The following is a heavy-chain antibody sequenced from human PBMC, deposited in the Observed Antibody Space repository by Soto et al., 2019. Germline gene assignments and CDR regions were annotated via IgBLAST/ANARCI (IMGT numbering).Heavy chain of an antibody. CDR1: GYTITTYF. J-gene: IGHJ4*02. V-gene: IGHV1-46*01. Sequence: QVQLVQSGAEVKKPGASVKVSCKASGYTITTYFMQWVRQAPGQGLEWVGIINPNDGTTSYAQKFQGRVNMTSDTSTNTVYLDLSSLRSEDTAVYYCETRLQLRKGWAFDYWGQGTLVTVSS. CDR3: ETRLQLRKGWAFDY. CDR2: INPNDGTT. D-gene: IGHD1-7*01.